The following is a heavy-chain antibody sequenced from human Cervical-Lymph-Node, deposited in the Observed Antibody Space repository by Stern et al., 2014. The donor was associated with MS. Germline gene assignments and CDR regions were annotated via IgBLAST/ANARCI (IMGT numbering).Heavy chain of an antibody. D-gene: IGHD2/OR15-2a*01. CDR3: ARERQQYCNSEGCSYWYFDL. Sequence: QVQLQESGPGLVKPSGTLSLTCAVSGGSVSSTNWWSWVRQSPGKGLEWIGNIYHSGASNYRPSLRRRVSISLDTSKNPLSLHLTSVTAADTAVYYCARERQQYCNSEGCSYWYFDLWGRGTLVTVSS. CDR1: GGSVSSTNW. CDR2: IYHSGAS. V-gene: IGHV4-4*02. J-gene: IGHJ2*01.